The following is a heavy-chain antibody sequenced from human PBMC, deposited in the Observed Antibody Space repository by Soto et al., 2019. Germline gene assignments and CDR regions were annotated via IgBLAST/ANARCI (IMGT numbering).Heavy chain of an antibody. Sequence: EVQLVESGGGLVQPGGSLRLSCAASGFTFSSYSMNWVRQAPGKGLEWVSYISSSSSTIYYADSVKGRFTISRDNAKNSLYLQMNRLRDEDTAVYYCASGKDYDEGGYWGQGTLVTVSS. D-gene: IGHD4-17*01. J-gene: IGHJ4*02. CDR3: ASGKDYDEGGY. CDR2: ISSSSSTI. V-gene: IGHV3-48*02. CDR1: GFTFSSYS.